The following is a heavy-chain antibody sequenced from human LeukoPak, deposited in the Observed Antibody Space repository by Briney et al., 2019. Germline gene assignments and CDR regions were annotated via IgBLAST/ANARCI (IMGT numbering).Heavy chain of an antibody. D-gene: IGHD1-26*01. V-gene: IGHV3-11*04. CDR2: IGSTI. Sequence: GGSLRLSCVASGFSFGDYYMSWIRQAPGKGLEWVSYIGSTIYYADSVKGRFTISRDNAKNSLYLQMNSLRAEDTAVYYCTRDRGIVGTTGYYYMDVWGKGTTVTVSS. CDR1: GFSFGDYY. J-gene: IGHJ6*03. CDR3: TRDRGIVGTTGYYYMDV.